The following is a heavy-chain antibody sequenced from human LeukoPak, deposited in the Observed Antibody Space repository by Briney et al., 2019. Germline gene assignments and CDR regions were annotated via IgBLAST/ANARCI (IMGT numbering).Heavy chain of an antibody. V-gene: IGHV4-59*11. CDR2: IYYSGST. D-gene: IGHD6-6*01. CDR1: GGSISSHY. CDR3: ARAPEYSSSPQTFDI. J-gene: IGHJ3*02. Sequence: PSETLSLTCTVSGGSISSHYWSWIRQPPGKGLEWIGYIYYSGSTNYNPSLKSRVTISVDTSKNQFFLKLSSVTAADTAVYYCARAPEYSSSPQTFDIWGQGTMVTVSS.